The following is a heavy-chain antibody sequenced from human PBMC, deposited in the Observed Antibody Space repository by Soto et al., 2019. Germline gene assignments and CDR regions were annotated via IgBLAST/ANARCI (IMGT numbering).Heavy chain of an antibody. J-gene: IGHJ4*02. V-gene: IGHV1-18*01. CDR1: NYTFTNYD. Sequence: ASVKVSCKASNYTFTNYDITWVRQAPGQGPEWMGWISAYNGNTNYAQKLQGRVTMTTDTSTSTAYMELRSLRSDDTAVYYCFSWVYNSRSPLCSYWGQGSLVPVSS. D-gene: IGHD3-16*01. CDR2: ISAYNGNT. CDR3: FSWVYNSRSPLCSY.